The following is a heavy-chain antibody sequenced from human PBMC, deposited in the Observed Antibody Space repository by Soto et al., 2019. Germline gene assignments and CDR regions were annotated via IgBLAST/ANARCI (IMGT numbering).Heavy chain of an antibody. Sequence: EVQLVKSGGGLVQPGGSLRLSCAASGFTFSSYWMHWVRQAPGKGLVWVSRINSDGSSTSYADSVKGRFTISRDNAKNTLYLQMNSLRGEDTAVYYCARDGYSGSYLGVFDIWGQGTMVTVSS. CDR3: ARDGYSGSYLGVFDI. D-gene: IGHD1-26*01. CDR2: INSDGSST. CDR1: GFTFSSYW. J-gene: IGHJ3*02. V-gene: IGHV3-74*01.